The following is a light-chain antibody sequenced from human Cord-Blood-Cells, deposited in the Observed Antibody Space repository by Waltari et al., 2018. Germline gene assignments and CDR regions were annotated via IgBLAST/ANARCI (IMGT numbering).Light chain of an antibody. CDR3: QQRSNWLT. J-gene: IGKJ4*01. CDR1: QRVSSY. CDR2: DAS. V-gene: IGKV3-11*01. Sequence: EIVLTHSPATLSLSPGERATLSCRASQRVSSYLAWYQQKPGQAPRLLIYDASNRATCIPARFSGSGSGTDFTLTISSLEPEDFAVYYCQQRSNWLTFGGGTKVEIK.